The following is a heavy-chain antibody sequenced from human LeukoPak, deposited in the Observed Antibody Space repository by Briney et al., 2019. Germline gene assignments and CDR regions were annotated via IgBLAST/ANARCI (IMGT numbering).Heavy chain of an antibody. V-gene: IGHV3-30*04. CDR1: GFSFSTSI. CDR3: AREGYSSGSAPAFDI. J-gene: IGHJ3*02. D-gene: IGHD6-19*01. Sequence: GGSLRLSCAASGFSFSTSIMHWVRQAPGKGLEWVSLITADGSRKHYADSVKGRFTFSGDNSKNILHLEMNSLTTEDTAMYYCAREGYSSGSAPAFDIWGQGTMVTVPS. CDR2: ITADGSRK.